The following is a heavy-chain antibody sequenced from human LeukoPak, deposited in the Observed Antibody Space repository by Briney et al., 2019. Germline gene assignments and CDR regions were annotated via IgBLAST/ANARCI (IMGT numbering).Heavy chain of an antibody. Sequence: ASVKVSCKASGYTFTSYYMHWVRQAPGQGLEWMGIINPSGGSTSYAQKFQGRVTMTRDMSTSTAYMELRSLRSDDTAVYYCARDTKRSRARWENLGFDPWGQGTLVTVSS. CDR2: INPSGGST. D-gene: IGHD1-26*01. J-gene: IGHJ5*02. CDR1: GYTFTSYY. V-gene: IGHV1-46*01. CDR3: ARDTKRSRARWENLGFDP.